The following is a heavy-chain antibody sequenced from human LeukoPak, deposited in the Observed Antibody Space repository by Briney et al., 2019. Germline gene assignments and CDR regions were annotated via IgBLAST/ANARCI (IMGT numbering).Heavy chain of an antibody. CDR1: GYSISSGYY. V-gene: IGHV4-38-2*01. D-gene: IGHD1-1*01. Sequence: SETLSLTCAVSGYSISSGYYWGWIRQPPGKGLEWIGSIYHSGSTYYNPSLKSRVTISVDTSKNQFSLKLSSVTAADTAVYYCARLSPWNDYIDYWGQGTLVTVSS. J-gene: IGHJ4*02. CDR3: ARLSPWNDYIDY. CDR2: IYHSGST.